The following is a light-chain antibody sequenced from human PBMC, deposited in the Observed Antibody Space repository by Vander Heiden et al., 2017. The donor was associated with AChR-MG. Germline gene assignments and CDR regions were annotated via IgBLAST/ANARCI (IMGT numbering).Light chain of an antibody. V-gene: IGKV4-1*01. J-gene: IGKJ1*01. CDR3: QQYYSTPWT. CDR1: QSVLYSSNNTYF. CDR2: WAS. Sequence: DIVMTQSPDSLAVSLGERATIHCKSSQSVLYSSNNTYFLAWYQQKPGQPPKLLIYWASTRESGVPDRFSGSGSGTDFTLTISSLQAEDVAVYYCQQYYSTPWTFGQGTKVEIK.